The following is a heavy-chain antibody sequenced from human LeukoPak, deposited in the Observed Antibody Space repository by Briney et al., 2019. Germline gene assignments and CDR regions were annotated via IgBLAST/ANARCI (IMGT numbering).Heavy chain of an antibody. CDR1: GGSISSYY. CDR3: ARAHESIDY. V-gene: IGHV4-59*01. Sequence: SEALSLTCTGSGGSISSYYWSWIRQPPGKGLEWIGYIYYSGSTNYNPSLKSRVTISVDMSKNQFSLKLSSVTAADTAVYYCARAHESIDYWGQGTLVTVSS. J-gene: IGHJ4*02. D-gene: IGHD6-6*01. CDR2: IYYSGST.